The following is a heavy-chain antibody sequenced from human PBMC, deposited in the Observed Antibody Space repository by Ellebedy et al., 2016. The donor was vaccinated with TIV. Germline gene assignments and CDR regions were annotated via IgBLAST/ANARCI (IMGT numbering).Heavy chain of an antibody. CDR3: ARRGSYGDYAVQINSWFDT. D-gene: IGHD3-16*01. V-gene: IGHV3-7*01. Sequence: GGSLRLSCAASGFSFRSYWMSWVRQAPGKGLEWVANIYQDGCGQYYVDSVKGRFTISRDNADNSLFLQMHSLRAEDTAVYYCARRGSYGDYAVQINSWFDTWGRGTLVAVSS. J-gene: IGHJ5*02. CDR2: IYQDGCGQ. CDR1: GFSFRSYW.